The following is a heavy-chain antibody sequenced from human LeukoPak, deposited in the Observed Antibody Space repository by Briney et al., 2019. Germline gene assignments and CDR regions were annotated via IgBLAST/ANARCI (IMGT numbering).Heavy chain of an antibody. Sequence: PGGSLRLSCAASGFTISTYWMSWVRQAPGKGLEWVSAISGSGGSTYYADSVKGRFTISRDNSKNTLYLQMNSLRAEDTAVYYCAIERSRWDYYDSSGYFNYWGQGTLVTVSS. D-gene: IGHD3-22*01. CDR2: ISGSGGST. CDR1: GFTISTYW. J-gene: IGHJ4*02. CDR3: AIERSRWDYYDSSGYFNY. V-gene: IGHV3-23*01.